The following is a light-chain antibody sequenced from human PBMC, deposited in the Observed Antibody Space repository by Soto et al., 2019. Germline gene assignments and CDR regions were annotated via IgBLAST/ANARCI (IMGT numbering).Light chain of an antibody. CDR1: QSVSSSY. CDR2: DVS. J-gene: IGKJ1*01. V-gene: IGKV3-20*01. Sequence: EIVLTQSPGTRPLSPGERATLSCRSSQSVSSSYLAWYQQKPGQAPRLLIYDVSSRATGIPDRFSGSGSGTAFTLTISRLEPEDFAVYYCQQYGSSPTFGQGTKVEIK. CDR3: QQYGSSPT.